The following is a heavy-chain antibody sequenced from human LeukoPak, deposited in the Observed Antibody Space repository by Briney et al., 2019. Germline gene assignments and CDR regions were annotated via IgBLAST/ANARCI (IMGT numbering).Heavy chain of an antibody. V-gene: IGHV3-21*01. J-gene: IGHJ4*02. Sequence: GGSLRLSCAASGFTFSTYSMNWVRQAPGKGLEWVSSISSSSSYIYYVDSVKGRFTISRDNAKNSLYLQMNSLRAEDTAVYYCTGNYYGSGSYADFDYWGQGTLVTVSS. CDR3: TGNYYGSGSYADFDY. CDR2: ISSSSSYI. CDR1: GFTFSTYS. D-gene: IGHD3-10*01.